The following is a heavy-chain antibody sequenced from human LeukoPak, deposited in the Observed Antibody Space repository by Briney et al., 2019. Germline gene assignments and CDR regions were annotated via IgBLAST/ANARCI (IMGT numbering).Heavy chain of an antibody. CDR2: IYYSGST. CDR1: GGSISSYY. CDR3: ARFTTVVPAFWYFDL. V-gene: IGHV4-59*08. Sequence: PSETLSLTCTVSGGSISSYYWSWLRQSPGRGLEWIGYIYYSGSTNYNPSLKSRVTISVDTSKNQFSLKLSSVTAADTAVYYCARFTTVVPAFWYFDLWGRGTLVTVSS. J-gene: IGHJ2*01. D-gene: IGHD4-23*01.